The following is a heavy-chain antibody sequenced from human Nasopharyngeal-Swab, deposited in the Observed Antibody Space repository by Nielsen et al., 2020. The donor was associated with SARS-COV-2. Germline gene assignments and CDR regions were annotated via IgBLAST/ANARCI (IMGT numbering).Heavy chain of an antibody. Sequence: ASVKVSCKAFGYTFTSYGISWVRQAPEQGLEWMGWISAYNANTKNAQKLQGRVTMTTDTSTNTAYMELRSLRSDDTAVYYCARDDRITSGSLFDYWGQGTLVTVSS. J-gene: IGHJ4*02. CDR2: ISAYNANT. CDR1: GYTFTSYG. CDR3: ARDDRITSGSLFDY. V-gene: IGHV1-18*01. D-gene: IGHD6-19*01.